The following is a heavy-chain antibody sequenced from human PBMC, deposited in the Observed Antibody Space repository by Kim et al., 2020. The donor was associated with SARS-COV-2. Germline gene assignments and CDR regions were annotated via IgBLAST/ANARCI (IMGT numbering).Heavy chain of an antibody. J-gene: IGHJ4*02. CDR1: GYTFTGYY. D-gene: IGHD2-15*01. CDR3: ARLPLGYCSGGSCYPGYFDY. V-gene: IGHV1-2*06. Sequence: ASVKVSCKASGYTFTGYYMHWVRQAPGQGLEWMGRINPNSGGTNYAQKFQGRVTMTRDTSISTAYMELSRLRSDDTAVYYCARLPLGYCSGGSCYPGYFDYWGQGTLVTVSS. CDR2: INPNSGGT.